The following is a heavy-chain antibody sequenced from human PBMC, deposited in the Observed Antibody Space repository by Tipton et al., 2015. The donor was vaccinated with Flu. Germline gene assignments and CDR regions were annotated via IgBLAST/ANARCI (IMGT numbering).Heavy chain of an antibody. CDR2: IYYSGST. CDR1: GFSFSTYS. CDR3: VRDQGFGDGLTYDYYGMDV. J-gene: IGHJ6*02. V-gene: IGHV4-31*03. D-gene: IGHD3-10*01. Sequence: QLVQSGGGLVQPGGSLRLSCTASGFSFSTYSMSWVRQVPGKGLEWIGGIYYSGSTYKNPSLTSRVSISVDTSKNQFSLNLKSVTAADTAVYYCVRDQGFGDGLTYDYYGMDVWGQGTTVTVSS.